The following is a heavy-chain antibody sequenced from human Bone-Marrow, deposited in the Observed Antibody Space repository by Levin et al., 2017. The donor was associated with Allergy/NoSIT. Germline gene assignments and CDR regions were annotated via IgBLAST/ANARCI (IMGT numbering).Heavy chain of an antibody. J-gene: IGHJ6*02. CDR1: GFSLSSYA. CDR3: AKGLRPYYFKFGMDV. CDR2: ISPDGSVR. D-gene: IGHD3-10*01. V-gene: IGHV3-30*18. Sequence: RGESLKISCGASGFSLSSYAMNWVRQAPGKGLEWLALISPDGSVRYYADSVKGRFTISKDNSEKTLFLQMNSLRSEDTGVYYCAKGLRPYYFKFGMDVWGQGTTVTVSS.